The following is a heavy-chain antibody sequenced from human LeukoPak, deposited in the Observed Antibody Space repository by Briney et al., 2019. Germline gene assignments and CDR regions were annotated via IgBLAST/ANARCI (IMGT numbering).Heavy chain of an antibody. Sequence: GGSLRLSCAASGFTVSSNYMTWVRQAPGKGLEWVSVIYSNNPTFYADSVKGRFTISRDKSKNTLYLQMNSLRAEDTAVYYCAKGITVMMVAPGYWGQGTLVTVSS. D-gene: IGHD3-22*01. CDR2: IYSNNPT. CDR3: AKGITVMMVAPGY. CDR1: GFTVSSNY. J-gene: IGHJ4*02. V-gene: IGHV3-53*01.